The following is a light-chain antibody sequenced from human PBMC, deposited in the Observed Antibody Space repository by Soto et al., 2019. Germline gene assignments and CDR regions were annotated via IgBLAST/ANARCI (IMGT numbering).Light chain of an antibody. J-gene: IGKJ3*01. V-gene: IGKV3-11*01. CDR1: QSVSSRY. CDR2: DTS. Sequence: EIVLTQSPGTLSLSPGERATLSCRAIQSVSSRYLAWYQQRPGQAPRLLIYDTSNRAAGVPARFSGSGSGTDYTLTIRSLEPDDFAVYYCQQHTNWPRRTFGPGTKVDI. CDR3: QQHTNWPRRT.